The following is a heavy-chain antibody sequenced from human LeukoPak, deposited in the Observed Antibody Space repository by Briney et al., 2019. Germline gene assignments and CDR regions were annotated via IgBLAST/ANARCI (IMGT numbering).Heavy chain of an antibody. CDR3: ARDLMRGNEGFDY. Sequence: SETLSLTCTVSGGYIRSYYWSWIRQPPGKGLEWTGYIYYSGSTYYNPSLKSRVTISVDTSKNQFSLKLSSVTAADTAVYYCARDLMRGNEGFDYWGQGTLVPVSS. D-gene: IGHD2-8*01. CDR2: IYYSGST. CDR1: GGYIRSYY. V-gene: IGHV4-59*12. J-gene: IGHJ4*02.